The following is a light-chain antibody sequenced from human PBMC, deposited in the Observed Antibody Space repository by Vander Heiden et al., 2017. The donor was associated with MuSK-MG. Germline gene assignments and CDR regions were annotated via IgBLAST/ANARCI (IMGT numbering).Light chain of an antibody. V-gene: IGKV3-11*01. CDR1: QSVSSY. CDR3: QQRSNWPPPT. Sequence: EIVLTQSPATLSLSPGERATLSCRASQSVSSYLAWYQQNPGQAPRLLIYDASNRATGIPARFSGSGSGTDFTLTISSLEPEDFAVYYCQQRSNWPPPTFGQGTRLEIK. CDR2: DAS. J-gene: IGKJ5*01.